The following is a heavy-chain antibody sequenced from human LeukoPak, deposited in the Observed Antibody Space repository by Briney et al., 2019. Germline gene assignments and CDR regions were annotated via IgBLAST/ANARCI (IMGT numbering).Heavy chain of an antibody. V-gene: IGHV3-33*01. J-gene: IGHJ4*02. D-gene: IGHD6-19*01. CDR3: AREARIAVASTLDY. Sequence: PGRSLRLSCAASGFTFSSYGMHWVRQAPGKGLEWVAVIWYDGSNKYYADSVKGRFTISRDNSKNTLYLQMNSLRAEDTAVYYCAREARIAVASTLDYWGQGTLVTVSS. CDR2: IWYDGSNK. CDR1: GFTFSSYG.